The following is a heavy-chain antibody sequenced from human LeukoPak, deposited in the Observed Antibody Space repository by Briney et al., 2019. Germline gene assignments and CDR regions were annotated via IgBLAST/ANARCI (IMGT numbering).Heavy chain of an antibody. J-gene: IGHJ6*02. CDR2: IGGSGGST. D-gene: IGHD4-11*01. Sequence: PGGSLRLSCAASGFTVSSNYMSWVRQAPGKELEWVSTIGGSGGSTYYADSVKGRLTISRDNSKNTLYLQMNSLRAEDTAIYYCVSTVTTSYGMDVWGQGTTVTVSS. CDR1: GFTVSSNY. CDR3: VSTVTTSYGMDV. V-gene: IGHV3-23*01.